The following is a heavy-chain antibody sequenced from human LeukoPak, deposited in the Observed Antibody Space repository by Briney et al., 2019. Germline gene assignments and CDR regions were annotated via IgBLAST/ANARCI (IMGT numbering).Heavy chain of an antibody. V-gene: IGHV3-30*02. Sequence: GGSLRLSCAASGFTFSSYGMHWVRQAPGKGLEWVAFIRYDGSNKYYADSVKGRFTISRDNSKNTLYLQMNSLRSDDTAVYYCARSGRGTYYYFDLWGQGTLVTVSS. CDR2: IRYDGSNK. CDR3: ARSGRGTYYYFDL. CDR1: GFTFSSYG. D-gene: IGHD1-26*01. J-gene: IGHJ4*02.